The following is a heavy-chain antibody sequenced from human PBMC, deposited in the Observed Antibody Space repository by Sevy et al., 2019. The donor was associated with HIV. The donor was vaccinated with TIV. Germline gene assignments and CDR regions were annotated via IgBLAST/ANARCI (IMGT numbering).Heavy chain of an antibody. J-gene: IGHJ1*01. CDR3: ARRVAAAGQGNEYFQH. CDR1: GGSITDKKYY. V-gene: IGHV4-39*01. Sequence: SETLSLTCTVSGGSITDKKYYWAWIRQPPGKGLEWIGSISYGGSTYYNPSLQSRVTLSVDTCKNQFSINLSSVTAADTAKYYCARRVAAAGQGNEYFQHWGRGTLVTVSS. CDR2: ISYGGST. D-gene: IGHD6-13*01.